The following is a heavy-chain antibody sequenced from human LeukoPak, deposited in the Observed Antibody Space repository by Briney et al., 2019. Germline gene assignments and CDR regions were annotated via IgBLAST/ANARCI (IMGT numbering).Heavy chain of an antibody. CDR3: AKDGAGDYYYMDV. CDR2: ISYDGSNK. D-gene: IGHD3-10*01. J-gene: IGHJ6*03. V-gene: IGHV3-30*04. CDR1: GFTFSSYA. Sequence: PGGSLRLSCAASGFTFSSYAMHWVRQAPGKGLEWVAVISYDGSNKYYADSVKGRFTISRDNSKNTLYLQMNSLRAEDTAVYYCAKDGAGDYYYMDVWGKGTTVTISS.